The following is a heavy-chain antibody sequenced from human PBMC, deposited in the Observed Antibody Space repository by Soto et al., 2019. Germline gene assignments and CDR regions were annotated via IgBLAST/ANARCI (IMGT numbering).Heavy chain of an antibody. D-gene: IGHD6-6*01. Sequence: ASETLSLTCSVSGGSVSSGSDYWSWIRQPPGKGLEWIGYVYFSGSTNYNPSLKSRVAISLDFSKDQFSLRLTSVTAADTAVYYCAREAPLSNSPFEYWGQGALVTVSS. CDR1: GGSVSSGSDY. CDR3: AREAPLSNSPFEY. V-gene: IGHV4-61*01. CDR2: VYFSGST. J-gene: IGHJ4*02.